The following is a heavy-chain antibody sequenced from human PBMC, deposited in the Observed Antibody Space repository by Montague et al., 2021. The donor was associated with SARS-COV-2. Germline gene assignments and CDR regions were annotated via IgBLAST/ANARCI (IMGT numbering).Heavy chain of an antibody. Sequence: SETLSLTCAVHGTSFSGYYWNWIRQPPGKGLEWIGEINHGGSTKYSPSLKSRLTISADTSKNQFSLKLTSVAAADTAVYYCARLRDGVVPSPILGVGPYYSYYCKDVWGRGTTVTVSS. CDR2: INHGGST. J-gene: IGHJ6*03. D-gene: IGHD3-10*01. V-gene: IGHV4-34*01. CDR1: GTSFSGYY. CDR3: ARLRDGVVPSPILGVGPYYSYYCKDV.